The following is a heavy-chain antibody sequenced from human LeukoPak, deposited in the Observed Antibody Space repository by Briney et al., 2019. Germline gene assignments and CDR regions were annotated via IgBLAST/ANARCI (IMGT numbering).Heavy chain of an antibody. J-gene: IGHJ4*02. CDR1: GYTFTSYD. D-gene: IGHD3-22*01. CDR2: MNPNSGNT. CDR3: ARGPYYYDSSGYYYVY. V-gene: IGHV1-8*03. Sequence: ASVKVSCKASGYTFTSYDINWVRQATGQGLEWMGWMNPNSGNTGYAQKFQGRVTITRNTSISTAYMELSSLRSEDTAVYYCARGPYYYDSSGYYYVYWGQGTLVTVSP.